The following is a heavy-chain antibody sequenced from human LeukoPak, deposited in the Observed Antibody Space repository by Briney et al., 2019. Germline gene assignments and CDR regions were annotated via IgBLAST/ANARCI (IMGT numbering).Heavy chain of an antibody. V-gene: IGHV3-21*01. Sequence: GGSLRLSCAASGFTFSNYAMNWVRQAPGKGLEWVSSISSSSSYIYYADSVKGRFTISRDNAKNSLYLQMNSLRAEDTAVYYCATFSTVGDYDADYWGQGTLVTVSS. D-gene: IGHD4-17*01. CDR3: ATFSTVGDYDADY. J-gene: IGHJ4*02. CDR1: GFTFSNYA. CDR2: ISSSSSYI.